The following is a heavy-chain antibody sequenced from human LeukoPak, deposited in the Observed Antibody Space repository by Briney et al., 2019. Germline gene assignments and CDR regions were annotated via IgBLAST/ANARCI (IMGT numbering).Heavy chain of an antibody. J-gene: IGHJ3*02. D-gene: IGHD3-9*01. Sequence: GGSLRLSCAASGFTFSSYAMHWVRQAPGKGLEWVAVISYDGSNKYYADSVKGRFTISRDNSKNTLYLQMNSLRAEDTALYYCAKADYDILTGYPGRAFDIWGQGTMVTVSS. CDR2: ISYDGSNK. V-gene: IGHV3-30-3*01. CDR1: GFTFSSYA. CDR3: AKADYDILTGYPGRAFDI.